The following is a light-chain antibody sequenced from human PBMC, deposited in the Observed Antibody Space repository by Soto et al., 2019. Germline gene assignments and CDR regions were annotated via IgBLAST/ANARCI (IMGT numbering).Light chain of an antibody. J-gene: IGKJ3*01. CDR1: ESVHRN. Sequence: EMVMTQSPATLSVSPGERVTLSCRASESVHRNLAWYQQKPGQGPSLLIYYVSTRATGVPDRFTGSGSGTEFTHTISSLQSEDFGVSHCPHYSNWPPPFGPGTKGEIK. CDR2: YVS. V-gene: IGKV3-15*01. CDR3: PHYSNWPPP.